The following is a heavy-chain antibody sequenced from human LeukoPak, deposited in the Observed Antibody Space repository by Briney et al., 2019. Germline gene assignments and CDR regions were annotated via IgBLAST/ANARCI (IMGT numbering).Heavy chain of an antibody. CDR2: INHSGST. V-gene: IGHV4-34*01. D-gene: IGHD3-3*01. Sequence: SETLSLTCAVYGGSFSGYYWSWIRQPPGKGLEWIGEINHSGSTNYYPSLKSRVTISVDTSKNQFSLKLSSVTAVDTAVYYCARAGAFGVKLGYYYYYYGMDVWGQGTTVTVSS. J-gene: IGHJ6*02. CDR3: ARAGAFGVKLGYYYYYYGMDV. CDR1: GGSFSGYY.